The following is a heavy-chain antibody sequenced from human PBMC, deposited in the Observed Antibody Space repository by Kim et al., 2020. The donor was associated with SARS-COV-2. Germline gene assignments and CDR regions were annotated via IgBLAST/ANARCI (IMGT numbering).Heavy chain of an antibody. D-gene: IGHD5-18*01. Sequence: RYRPSFQGQVTISADKSISTAYLQWSTLKASDTAMYYCARTFDSYGYFDYWGQGTLVTVSS. CDR3: ARTFDSYGYFDY. J-gene: IGHJ4*02. V-gene: IGHV5-51*01.